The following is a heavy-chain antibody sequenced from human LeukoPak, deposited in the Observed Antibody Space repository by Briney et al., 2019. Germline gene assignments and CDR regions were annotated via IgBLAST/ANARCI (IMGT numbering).Heavy chain of an antibody. J-gene: IGHJ4*02. CDR3: AREAGDYGGSIDY. V-gene: IGHV4-59*01. CDR2: IYYSGST. D-gene: IGHD4-23*01. Sequence: SETLSLTCTVSGGSISSYYWSWIRQPPGKGLEWIGYIYYSGSTNYNPSLKSRVTISVDTSKNQFSLKLSSVTAADTAVYYCAREAGDYGGSIDYWGQGTLVTVSS. CDR1: GGSISSYY.